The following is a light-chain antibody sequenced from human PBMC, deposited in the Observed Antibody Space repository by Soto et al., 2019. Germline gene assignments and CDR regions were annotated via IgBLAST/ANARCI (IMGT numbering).Light chain of an antibody. CDR3: QQYNSYSST. V-gene: IGKV1-5*01. Sequence: DIQMTQSPSTLSASVGDRVTITCRASQSIYNWLAWYQQRPGQTPKPLIYDASSLESGVPSRFSGSGSGTEFTLTISSLQPDDFATYYCQQYNSYSSTFGQGTRLEIK. J-gene: IGKJ5*01. CDR1: QSIYNW. CDR2: DAS.